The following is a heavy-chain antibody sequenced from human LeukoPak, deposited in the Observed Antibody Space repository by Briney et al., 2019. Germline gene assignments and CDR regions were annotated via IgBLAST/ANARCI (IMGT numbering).Heavy chain of an antibody. CDR1: GGSFSGYY. J-gene: IGHJ4*02. D-gene: IGHD6-6*01. Sequence: SETLSLTCAVYGGSFSGYYWSWIRQPPGKGLEWIGEINHSGSTNYNPSLKSRVTISVDKSKNQFSLKLSSVTAADTAVYYCARVVIAARPDYWGQGTLVTVSS. CDR3: ARVVIAARPDY. V-gene: IGHV4-34*01. CDR2: INHSGST.